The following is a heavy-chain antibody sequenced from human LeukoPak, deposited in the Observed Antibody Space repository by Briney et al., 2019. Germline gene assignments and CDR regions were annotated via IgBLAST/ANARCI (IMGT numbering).Heavy chain of an antibody. J-gene: IGHJ4*02. D-gene: IGHD1-26*01. V-gene: IGHV3-7*01. CDR2: IKQDGSEK. CDR3: ARDQSGTTGYFDY. CDR1: GFTFSSYW. Sequence: GGSLRLSCAASGFTFSSYWMSWVRRAPGKGLEWVANIKQDGSEKYYVDSVKGRFTISRDNAKNSLYLQMNSLRAEDTAVYYCARDQSGTTGYFDYWGQGTLVTVSS.